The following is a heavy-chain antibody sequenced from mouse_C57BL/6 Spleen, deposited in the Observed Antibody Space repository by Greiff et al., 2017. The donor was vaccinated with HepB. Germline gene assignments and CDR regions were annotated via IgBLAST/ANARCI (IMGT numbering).Heavy chain of an antibody. J-gene: IGHJ2*01. Sequence: EVQLQQSGPELVKPGASVKISCKASGYTFTDYYMNWVKQSHGKSLEWIGDINPNNGGTGYNQKFKGKATLTVDKSSSTAYMELRSLTSADAAVYYCARDSYGSSWYFDYWGQGTTLTVSS. CDR1: GYTFTDYY. D-gene: IGHD1-1*01. CDR2: INPNNGGT. V-gene: IGHV1-26*01. CDR3: ARDSYGSSWYFDY.